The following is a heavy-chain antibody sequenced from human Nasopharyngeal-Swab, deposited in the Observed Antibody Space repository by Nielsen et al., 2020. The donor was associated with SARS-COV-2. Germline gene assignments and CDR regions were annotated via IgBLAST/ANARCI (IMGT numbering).Heavy chain of an antibody. D-gene: IGHD7-27*01. Sequence: GESLKISCAASGFTFSSYSMNWVRQAPAQGLEWISFISGRDDTTVYAESVKGRFTMSRDNARNSVFLQMNNLRDGDTAMYFCVRDNWAPDYWGQGTLVTVSS. CDR1: GFTFSSYS. CDR2: ISGRDDTT. J-gene: IGHJ4*02. V-gene: IGHV3-48*02. CDR3: VRDNWAPDY.